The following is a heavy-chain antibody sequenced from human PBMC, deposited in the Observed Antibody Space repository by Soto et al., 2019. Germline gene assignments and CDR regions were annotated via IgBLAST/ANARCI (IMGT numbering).Heavy chain of an antibody. V-gene: IGHV4-59*01. Sequence: PSETLSLTCTVSGGSISSYYWSWIRQPPGKGLEWIGYIYYSGSTNYNPSLKSRVTISVDTSKNQFSLKLSSVTAADTAVYYCARSYGSELDYWGQGTLVTVSS. J-gene: IGHJ4*02. CDR3: ARSYGSELDY. CDR2: IYYSGST. CDR1: GGSISSYY. D-gene: IGHD3-10*01.